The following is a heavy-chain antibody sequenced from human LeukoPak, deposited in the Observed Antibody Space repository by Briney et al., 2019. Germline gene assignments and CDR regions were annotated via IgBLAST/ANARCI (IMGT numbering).Heavy chain of an antibody. CDR3: ASLQGYCSNSSCYAIYYGMDV. CDR2: ITSSSSTI. D-gene: IGHD2-2*01. Sequence: PGRSLRLSWAASAFTFSSYSMNWVCQAPGRGLGWVLYITSSSSTIYSAHSVKGRSTISRESAKNSLYLQINRLRPEVPTVFYCASLQGYCSNSSCYAIYYGMDVGGQGPTVTVTS. J-gene: IGHJ6*02. CDR1: AFTFSSYS. V-gene: IGHV3-48*01.